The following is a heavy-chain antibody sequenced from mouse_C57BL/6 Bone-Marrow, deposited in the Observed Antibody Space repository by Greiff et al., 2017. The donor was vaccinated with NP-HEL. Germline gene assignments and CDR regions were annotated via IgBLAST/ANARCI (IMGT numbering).Heavy chain of an antibody. CDR2: ISYSGST. J-gene: IGHJ2*01. CDR3: ARFRQLRVGANGEY. V-gene: IGHV3-8*01. CDR1: GSSLPSYS. Sequence: EVQLVESGPGLAKPSQTLSLTCSVPGSSLPSYSLPWIRQFPGHKLEYIGYISYSGSTSYNPSLKRRISITRDTSKNQYYLQLNSVTTEDTATYYGARFRQLRVGANGEYGGQGTTRTVSS. D-gene: IGHD3-2*02.